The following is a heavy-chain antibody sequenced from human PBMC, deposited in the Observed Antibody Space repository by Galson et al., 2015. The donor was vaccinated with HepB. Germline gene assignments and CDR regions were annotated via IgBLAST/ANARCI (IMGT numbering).Heavy chain of an antibody. CDR3: AKDDFWSDKTHPP. CDR1: GYVFTTHG. D-gene: IGHD3-3*01. CDR2: VSVFNGNT. Sequence: SVKVSCKATGYVFTTHGVSWLRQAPGQGLQWMGWVSVFNGNTNYAQKFQDRLTLTTEKSTNTAYMELRGLRSDDTAVYFCAKDDFWSDKTHPPLGQGTPLFVSS. V-gene: IGHV1-18*01. J-gene: IGHJ5*02.